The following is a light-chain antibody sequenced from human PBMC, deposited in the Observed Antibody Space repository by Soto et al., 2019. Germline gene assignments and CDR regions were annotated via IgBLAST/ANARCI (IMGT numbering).Light chain of an antibody. CDR1: QSVSSN. V-gene: IGKV3-15*01. Sequence: EIVMTQSPATLSVSPGERATLSCRASQSVSSNLAWYQQKPGQAPRLLIYGASTRATGIPARFSGSGSGTEVTLTISSLESEDFALYSCQQYNNWPPYTFGQGTKLAIK. CDR2: GAS. CDR3: QQYNNWPPYT. J-gene: IGKJ2*01.